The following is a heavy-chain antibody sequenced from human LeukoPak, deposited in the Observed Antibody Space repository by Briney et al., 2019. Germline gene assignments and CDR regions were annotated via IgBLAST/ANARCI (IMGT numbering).Heavy chain of an antibody. J-gene: IGHJ4*02. CDR3: ARAYSSSWYDY. V-gene: IGHV3-23*01. Sequence: GGSLRLSCAASGFTFSSYSMNWVRQAPGKGLEWVSAISGSGGSTYYADSVKGRFTISRDNSKNTLYLQMNSLRAEDTAVYYCARAYSSSWYDYWGQGTLVTVSS. CDR1: GFTFSSYS. D-gene: IGHD6-13*01. CDR2: ISGSGGST.